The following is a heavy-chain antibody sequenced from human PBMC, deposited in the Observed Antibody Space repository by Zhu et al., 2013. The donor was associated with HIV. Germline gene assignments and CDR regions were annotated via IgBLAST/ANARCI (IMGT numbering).Heavy chain of an antibody. CDR1: GYTFSSYTFNTYG. J-gene: IGHJ4*02. CDR2: ISTYNGNT. V-gene: IGHV1-18*01. CDR3: ARDRPTLVRGVKDY. Sequence: QVQLVQSGCEVKKPGASVKVSCKASGYTFSSYTFNTYGVSWVRQAPGQGLEWMGWISTYNGNTNYAQKFQGRVTMTTDTSTSTAYMELRSLKSDDTAVYYCARDRPTLVRGVKDYWGQGTLVAVSS. D-gene: IGHD3-10*01.